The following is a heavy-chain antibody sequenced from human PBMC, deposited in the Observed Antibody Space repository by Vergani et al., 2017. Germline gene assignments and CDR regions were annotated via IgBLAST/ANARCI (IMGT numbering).Heavy chain of an antibody. CDR1: GYTFSNYY. D-gene: IGHD6-13*01. Sequence: QVQVVQSGAEVKKSGASVKVSCKTSGYTFSNYYMHWVRQAPGQGLEWMGIINPSGGHTNYAQKFQGRVTMTRDTSKNQFSLKLSSVTAADTAVYYCARHAGYSSSWIWDYWGQGTLVTVSS. V-gene: IGHV1-46*01. CDR3: ARHAGYSSSWIWDY. CDR2: INPSGGHT. J-gene: IGHJ4*02.